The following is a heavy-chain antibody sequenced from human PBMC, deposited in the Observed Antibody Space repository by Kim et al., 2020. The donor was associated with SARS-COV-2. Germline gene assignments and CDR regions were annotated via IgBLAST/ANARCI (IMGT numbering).Heavy chain of an antibody. Sequence: GGSLRLSCAASGFTFDDYAMHWVRQAPGKGLEWVSGISWNSGSIGYADSVKGRFTISRDNAKNSLYLQMNSLRAEDTALYYCAKAPYHYYDSSRLDYWGQGTLVTVSS. D-gene: IGHD3-22*01. J-gene: IGHJ4*02. CDR2: ISWNSGSI. CDR3: AKAPYHYYDSSRLDY. CDR1: GFTFDDYA. V-gene: IGHV3-9*01.